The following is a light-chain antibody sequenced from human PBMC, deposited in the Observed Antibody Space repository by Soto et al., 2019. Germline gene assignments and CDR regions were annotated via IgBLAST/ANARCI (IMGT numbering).Light chain of an antibody. J-gene: IGKJ4*01. CDR3: QQRSNWPST. CDR2: DAS. Sequence: EIVLTQSPATLSLSPGERAALSCRASQSVSSYLAWYQQKPGQAPRLLIYDASKRAPGIPARFTGRGSGTTFTSTISSLEPEDFAVYFCQQRSNWPSTFGGGTKVEI. CDR1: QSVSSY. V-gene: IGKV3-11*01.